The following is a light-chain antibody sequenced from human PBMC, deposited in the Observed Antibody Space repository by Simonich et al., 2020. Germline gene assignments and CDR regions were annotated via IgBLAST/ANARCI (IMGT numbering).Light chain of an antibody. CDR1: SGINVGTYR. CDR3: MIWHSSAVV. Sequence: QAVLTQPASLSASPGASASLTCTLRSGINVGTYRIYWYQQKPGSPPQYLLRYKSDSDKQHGSGGPSRFSGSKDASANAGILLISGLQSEDEADYYCMIWHSSAVVFDGGTKLTVL. V-gene: IGLV5-45*01. J-gene: IGLJ2*01. CDR2: YKSDSDK.